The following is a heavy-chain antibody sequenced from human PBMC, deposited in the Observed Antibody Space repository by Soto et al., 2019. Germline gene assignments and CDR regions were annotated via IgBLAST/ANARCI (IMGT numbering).Heavy chain of an antibody. CDR2: INWNGGST. Sequence: GGSLRLSCAASGFTFDDYGMSWVRQAPGKGLEWVSGINWNGGSTGYADSVKGRFTISRDNAKNSLYLQMNSLRAEDTALYYCARVKRWLTERGVRRGHNYYFDYWGQGTLVTVSS. CDR1: GFTFDDYG. V-gene: IGHV3-20*04. CDR3: ARVKRWLTERGVRRGHNYYFDY. D-gene: IGHD3-10*02. J-gene: IGHJ4*02.